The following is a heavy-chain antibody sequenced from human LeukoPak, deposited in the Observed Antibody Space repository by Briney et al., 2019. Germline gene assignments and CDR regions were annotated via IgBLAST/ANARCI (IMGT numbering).Heavy chain of an antibody. CDR1: GFTFSNYF. CDR3: ARRVAPTDHLGADV. V-gene: IGHV3-64*01. Sequence: PRGSGTLSCAASGFTFSNYFMHWVRQAPGKGLEYVSAISTNGSSTYYAKSVEGRFTISRDNSKNTLYLQMGSLRGEDMAVYYCARRVAPTDHLGADVWGKGTTVSPS. J-gene: IGHJ6*03. CDR2: ISTNGSST. D-gene: IGHD1-14*01.